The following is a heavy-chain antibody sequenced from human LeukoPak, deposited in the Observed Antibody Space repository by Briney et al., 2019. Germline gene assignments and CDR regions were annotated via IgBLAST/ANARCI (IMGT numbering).Heavy chain of an antibody. Sequence: PGGSLRLSCVVSGFTFRNYWMSWVRQAPGKGLEWVANIKQDGSEKYYVDSVKGRFTISRDNAENLVFLQMNFLRVEDTAVYFCARDRPYYGNTNLLDPWGQGTLVTVSS. CDR2: IKQDGSEK. J-gene: IGHJ5*02. CDR3: ARDRPYYGNTNLLDP. V-gene: IGHV3-7*01. CDR1: GFTFRNYW. D-gene: IGHD3-10*01.